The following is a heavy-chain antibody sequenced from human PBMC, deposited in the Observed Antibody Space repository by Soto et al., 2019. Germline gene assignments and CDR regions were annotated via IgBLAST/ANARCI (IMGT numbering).Heavy chain of an antibody. CDR2: IDPSDSYT. CDR3: ARQDETSREDYYGMDV. J-gene: IGHJ6*02. V-gene: IGHV5-10-1*01. Sequence: ESLKISCKGSGYSFSSYWITWVRQLPGKGLEWMGRIDPSDSYTNYNPSFQGHVTISVDKSISTAYLQWNSLKASDSAMYYCARQDETSREDYYGMDVWGQGTTVTVSS. CDR1: GYSFSSYW.